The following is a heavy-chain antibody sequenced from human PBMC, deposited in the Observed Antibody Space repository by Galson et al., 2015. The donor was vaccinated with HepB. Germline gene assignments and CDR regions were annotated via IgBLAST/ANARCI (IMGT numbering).Heavy chain of an antibody. CDR1: GYSFTSYW. J-gene: IGHJ4*02. CDR3: ARPGASLYSSSLEPYYFDY. Sequence: QSGAEVKKPGESLKISCKGSGYSFTSYWIGWVRQMPGKGLEWMGIIYPGDSDTRFSPSFQGQVTISADKSISTAYLQWSSLKASDTAMYYCARPGASLYSSSLEPYYFDYWGQGTLVTVSS. V-gene: IGHV5-51*01. D-gene: IGHD6-13*01. CDR2: IYPGDSDT.